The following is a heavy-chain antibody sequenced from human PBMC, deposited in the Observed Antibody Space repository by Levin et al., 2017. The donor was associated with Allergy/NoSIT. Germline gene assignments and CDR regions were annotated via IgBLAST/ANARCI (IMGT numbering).Heavy chain of an antibody. V-gene: IGHV4-38-2*02. J-gene: IGHJ5*01. CDR2: IYNIVST. CDR3: ARSRTIDFPTTGRKYNFFDS. Sequence: PSETLSLTCNVSGRHINSGGYWAWVRQSPGRGLEWIGSIYNIVSTHYNPALKSRITMSVDTSKSQFSLTLTSLAAAAPAVYFCARSRTIDFPTTGRKYNFFDSWGQGVQVTVSS. D-gene: IGHD4-17*01. CDR1: GRHINSGGY.